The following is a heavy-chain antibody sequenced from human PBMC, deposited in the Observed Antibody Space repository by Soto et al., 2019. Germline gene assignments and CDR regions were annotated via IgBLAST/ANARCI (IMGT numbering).Heavy chain of an antibody. CDR1: GFTFSSYG. CDR3: ASDLAVAGTWLLDY. V-gene: IGHV3-33*01. D-gene: IGHD6-19*01. CDR2: IWYDGSNN. J-gene: IGHJ4*02. Sequence: GGSLRLSCAASGFTFSSYGMHWVRQAPGKGLEWVAVIWYDGSNNYYEDSVKGRFTISRDNSKNTLYLQMNSLRAEDTAVYYCASDLAVAGTWLLDYWGQGTLVTVSS.